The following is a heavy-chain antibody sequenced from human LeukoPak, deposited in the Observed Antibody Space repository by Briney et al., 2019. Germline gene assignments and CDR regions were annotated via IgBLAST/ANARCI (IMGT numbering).Heavy chain of an antibody. Sequence: ASVKVSCQASGYTFNSHGISWVRQAPGQGLEWRGWISVYNGNTNYAQKLQGRVTMTTDTSTSIAYMELRSLRSDDTAVYYCARAGYCSGGSCLNWFDAWGQGTLVTVSS. D-gene: IGHD2-15*01. CDR1: GYTFNSHG. V-gene: IGHV1-18*01. CDR2: ISVYNGNT. J-gene: IGHJ5*02. CDR3: ARAGYCSGGSCLNWFDA.